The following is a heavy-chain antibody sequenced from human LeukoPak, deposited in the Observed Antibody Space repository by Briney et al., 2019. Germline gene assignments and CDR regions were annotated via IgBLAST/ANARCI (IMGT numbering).Heavy chain of an antibody. Sequence: KPSETLSLTCTVSGASISSGSHHWSWIRQPPGKGLEWIGEINHSGSTNYNPSLKSRVTISVDTSKNQFSLKLSSVTAADTAVYYCAALGILTDYWGQGTLVTVSS. CDR2: INHSGST. CDR1: GASISSGSHH. CDR3: AALGILTDY. D-gene: IGHD3-9*01. V-gene: IGHV4-39*07. J-gene: IGHJ4*02.